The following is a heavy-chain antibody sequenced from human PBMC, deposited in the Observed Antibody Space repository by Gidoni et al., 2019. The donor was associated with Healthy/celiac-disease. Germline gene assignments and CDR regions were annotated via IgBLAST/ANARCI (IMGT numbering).Heavy chain of an antibody. D-gene: IGHD3-16*01. CDR3: ARMGGTAFTY. Sequence: EVQLVESGGGLVKPGGSLRLSCAASGFHFSSYSMNWVRQAPGKGLEGVSSISSSSSYIYYADSVKGRFTISRDNAKNSLYLQMNSLRAEDTAVYYCARMGGTAFTYWGQGTLVTVSS. V-gene: IGHV3-21*01. CDR1: GFHFSSYS. J-gene: IGHJ4*02. CDR2: ISSSSSYI.